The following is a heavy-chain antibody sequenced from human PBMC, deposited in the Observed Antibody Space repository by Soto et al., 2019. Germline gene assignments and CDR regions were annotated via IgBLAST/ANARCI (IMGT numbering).Heavy chain of an antibody. D-gene: IGHD1-26*01. CDR3: AAGRWELFEGKEYYFDY. J-gene: IGHJ4*02. CDR2: SNHSGST. V-gene: IGHV4-34*01. CDR1: GGSFSGYY. Sequence: PSETLSLTCAFYGGSFSGYYWRRIRQPPGKGLEWVGESNHSGSTNYNPSLKSRVTISVDTSKHQFSLNLSSVPAAATPVYYCAAGRWELFEGKEYYFDYWGKGTLVTVS.